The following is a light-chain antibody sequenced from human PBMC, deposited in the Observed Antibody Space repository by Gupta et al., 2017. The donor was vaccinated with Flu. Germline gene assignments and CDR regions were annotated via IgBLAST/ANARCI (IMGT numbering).Light chain of an antibody. CDR2: STD. CDR3: AAWDDSLNGWV. Sequence: QSVLTQPPSASGTPGQRVTISCSGSTSNIGSNTVNWYQQLAGTAPKLLIYSTDERPSGVPDRFSGSKSGTSASLAISGLQSGDEADYHCAAWDDSLNGWVFGGGTKLTVL. V-gene: IGLV1-44*01. CDR1: TSNIGSNT. J-gene: IGLJ3*02.